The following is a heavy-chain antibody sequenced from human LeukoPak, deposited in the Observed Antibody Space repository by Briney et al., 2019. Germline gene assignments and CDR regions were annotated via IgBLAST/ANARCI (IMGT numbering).Heavy chain of an antibody. CDR3: ARGGYTYASLDY. V-gene: IGHV3-23*01. D-gene: IGHD5-12*01. CDR1: GFAFNSYS. Sequence: PGGSLRLSCVASGFAFNSYSMSWVRQAPGKGLEWVSAISGSGSSTHYADFMRGFIIISRDNSKNRLYLQMNSLTAVNTVVYFCARGGYTYASLDYWGQGTLVTVSS. CDR2: ISGSGSST. J-gene: IGHJ4*02.